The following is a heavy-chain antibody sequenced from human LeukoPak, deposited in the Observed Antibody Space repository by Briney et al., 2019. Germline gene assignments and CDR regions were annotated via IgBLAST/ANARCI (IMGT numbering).Heavy chain of an antibody. CDR3: AKSRGFMTTRDYYYMDV. J-gene: IGHJ6*03. CDR2: ISYDGSNK. V-gene: IGHV3-30*18. D-gene: IGHD3-16*01. Sequence: GGSLRLSCAASGFTFSSYGMHWVRQAPGKGLEWVAVISYDGSNKYYADSVKGRFTISRDNSKNTLYLQMNSLRAEDTAVYYCAKSRGFMTTRDYYYMDVWGKGTTVTVSS. CDR1: GFTFSSYG.